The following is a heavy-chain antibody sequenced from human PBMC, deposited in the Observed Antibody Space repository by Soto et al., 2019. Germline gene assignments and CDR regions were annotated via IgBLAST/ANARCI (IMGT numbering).Heavy chain of an antibody. CDR1: GFTFSSYA. CDR2: ISYDGSNK. V-gene: IGHV3-30-3*01. Sequence: QVQLVESGGGVVQPGRSLRLSCAASGFTFSSYAMHWVRQAPGKGLEWVAVISYDGSNKYYADSVKGRFTISRDNSKKTRYLQMNSLRAEDTAVYYGARGGELWSGSPPYYYYGMDVWGQGTTVTVSS. J-gene: IGHJ6*02. D-gene: IGHD3-3*01. CDR3: ARGGELWSGSPPYYYYGMDV.